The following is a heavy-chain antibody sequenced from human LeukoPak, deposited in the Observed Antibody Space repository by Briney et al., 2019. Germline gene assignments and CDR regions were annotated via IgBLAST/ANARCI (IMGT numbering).Heavy chain of an antibody. CDR3: ARENYPGIYFDY. CDR1: GGSISSYY. Sequence: SETLSLTCTVSGGSISSYYWSWIRQPPGKGLEWIGYIYYSGSTNYNPSLKSRVTISVDTSKNQFSLKLSSVTAADTAVYYCARENYPGIYFDYWGQGTLVTVSS. CDR2: IYYSGST. V-gene: IGHV4-59*01. J-gene: IGHJ4*02. D-gene: IGHD3-10*01.